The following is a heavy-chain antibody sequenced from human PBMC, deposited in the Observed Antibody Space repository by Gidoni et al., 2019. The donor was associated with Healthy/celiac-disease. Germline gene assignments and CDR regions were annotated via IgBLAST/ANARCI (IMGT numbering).Heavy chain of an antibody. CDR3: AREGPEYYDFWSGYYKSTGMDV. D-gene: IGHD3-3*01. J-gene: IGHJ6*02. Sequence: EVQLVESGGGLVKPGGSRRLSCAASGFTFSSYSMYWVRQAPGKGLDWVSTISSSSSYIYYADSVKGRFTISRDNAKNSLYLQMNSLRAEDTAVYYCAREGPEYYDFWSGYYKSTGMDVWGQGTTVTVSS. V-gene: IGHV3-21*01. CDR1: GFTFSSYS. CDR2: ISSSSSYI.